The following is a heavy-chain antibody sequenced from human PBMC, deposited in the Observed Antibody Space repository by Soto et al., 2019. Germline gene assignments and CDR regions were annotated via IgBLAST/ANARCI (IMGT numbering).Heavy chain of an antibody. CDR1: GGSISSGDYY. CDR2: IYYSGST. J-gene: IGHJ3*02. Sequence: PSETLSLTCTVSGGSISSGDYYWSWIRQHPGKGLEWIGYIYYSGSTYYNPSLKSRVTISVDTSKNQFSLKLSSVTAADTAVYYCARGIATAAIGDAFDIWGQGTMVTVS. V-gene: IGHV4-31*03. D-gene: IGHD6-13*01. CDR3: ARGIATAAIGDAFDI.